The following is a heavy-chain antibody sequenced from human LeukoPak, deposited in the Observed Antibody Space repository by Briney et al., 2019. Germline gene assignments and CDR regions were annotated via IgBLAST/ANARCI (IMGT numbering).Heavy chain of an antibody. V-gene: IGHV3-48*03. CDR2: ISSSGSTI. CDR3: ARLVGSSSWYYYYYYMDV. D-gene: IGHD6-13*01. Sequence: GGSLRLSCAASGFTFSSYEMNWVRQAPGKGLEWVSYISSSGSTIYYADSVKGRFTISRDNAKNSLYLQMNSLRAEDTAVYYCARLVGSSSWYYYYYYMDVWGKGTTVTVSS. CDR1: GFTFSSYE. J-gene: IGHJ6*03.